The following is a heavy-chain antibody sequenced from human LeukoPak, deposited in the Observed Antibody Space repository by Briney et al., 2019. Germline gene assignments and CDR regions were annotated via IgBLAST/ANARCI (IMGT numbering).Heavy chain of an antibody. V-gene: IGHV3-53*01. CDR3: ARGGYSSSWYGDAFDI. CDR1: GFTVSSNY. Sequence: GGSLRLSCAASGFTVSSNYMSWVRQAPGKGLEWVSVIYSGGSTYYADSVKGRFTISRDNSKNTLYLQMNSLRAEDTAVYYCARGGYSSSWYGDAFDIWGQGTMVTVSS. CDR2: IYSGGST. J-gene: IGHJ3*02. D-gene: IGHD6-13*01.